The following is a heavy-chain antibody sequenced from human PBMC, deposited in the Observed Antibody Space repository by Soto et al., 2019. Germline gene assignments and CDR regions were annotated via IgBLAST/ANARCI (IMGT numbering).Heavy chain of an antibody. J-gene: IGHJ6*02. CDR1: GFTFSSYA. CDR3: AKGALYCSSTSCYSSPYYYGMDV. Sequence: GGSLRLSCAASGFTFSSYAMSWVRQAPGKGLEWVSAISGNGGSTYYADSVKGRFTISRDNSKNTLYLQMNSLRAEDTAVYYCAKGALYCSSTSCYSSPYYYGMDVWGQGTTVTVSS. V-gene: IGHV3-23*01. CDR2: ISGNGGST. D-gene: IGHD2-2*01.